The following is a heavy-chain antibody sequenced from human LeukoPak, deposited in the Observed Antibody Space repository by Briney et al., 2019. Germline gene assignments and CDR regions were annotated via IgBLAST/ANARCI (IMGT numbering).Heavy chain of an antibody. Sequence: ASVKVSCKASGYTFTSYGISWVRQAPGQGLEWMGWISAYNGNTNYAQKLQGRVTMTTDTSTSTAYMELRSLRAEDTAVYYCARGAVPAAHYYFDYWGQGTLVTVSS. V-gene: IGHV1-18*01. J-gene: IGHJ4*02. CDR2: ISAYNGNT. CDR3: ARGAVPAAHYYFDY. CDR1: GYTFTSYG. D-gene: IGHD2-2*01.